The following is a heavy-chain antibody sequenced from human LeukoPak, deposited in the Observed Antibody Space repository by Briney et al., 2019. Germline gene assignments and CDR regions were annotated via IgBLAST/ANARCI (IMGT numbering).Heavy chain of an antibody. CDR2: IYYSGST. J-gene: IGHJ4*02. CDR3: ARGGDDFWSGYLYTFDY. V-gene: IGHV4-59*01. Sequence: SETLSLTCTVSGGSISSCYWSWIRQPPGKGLEWIGYIYYSGSTNYNPSLKSRVTISVDTSKNQFSLKLSSVTAADTAVYYCARGGDDFWSGYLYTFDYWGQGTLVTVSS. D-gene: IGHD3-3*01. CDR1: GGSISSCY.